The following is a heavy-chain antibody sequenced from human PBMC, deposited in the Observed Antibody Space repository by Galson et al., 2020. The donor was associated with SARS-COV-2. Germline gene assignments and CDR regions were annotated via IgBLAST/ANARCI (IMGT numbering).Heavy chain of an antibody. CDR2: ISSSGSTI. CDR3: ARGGIAVAGYYFDY. CDR1: GFTFSSYE. V-gene: IGHV3-48*03. D-gene: IGHD6-19*01. Sequence: GGSPRLSCAASGFTFSSYEMNWVRQAPGKGLEWVSYISSSGSTIYYADSVKGRFTISRNNAKNSLYLQMNSLRAEDTAVYYCARGGIAVAGYYFDYWGQGTLVTVSS. J-gene: IGHJ4*02.